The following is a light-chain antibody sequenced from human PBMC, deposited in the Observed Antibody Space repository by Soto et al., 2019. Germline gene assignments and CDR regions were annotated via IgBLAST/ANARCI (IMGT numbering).Light chain of an antibody. CDR2: EGS. J-gene: IGLJ3*02. CDR1: SSDVGSYNL. CDR3: CSYAGSSFWV. Sequence: QSALTQPASVSGSPGQSITISCTGTSSDVGSYNLVSWYQQHPGKAPKLMIYEGSKRPSGVSNRFSGSKSSNTASLTISGLQAEDEADYYCCSYAGSSFWVFGGGTKLTVL. V-gene: IGLV2-23*01.